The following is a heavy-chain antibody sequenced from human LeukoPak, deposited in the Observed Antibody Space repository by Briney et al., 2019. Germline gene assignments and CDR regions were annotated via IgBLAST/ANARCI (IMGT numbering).Heavy chain of an antibody. V-gene: IGHV4-4*07. CDR3: ARDGSSSWYWFDP. D-gene: IGHD6-13*01. CDR2: IYTSGST. J-gene: IGHJ5*02. CDR1: GGYISSYY. Sequence: PSETLSLTCSVSGGYISSYYWSWIRQPAGKELEWIGRIYTSGSTNYNPSLKSRVTMSLDTSKNQGQFSLKLSSVTAADTAVYYCARDGSSSWYWFDPWAREPWSPSPQ.